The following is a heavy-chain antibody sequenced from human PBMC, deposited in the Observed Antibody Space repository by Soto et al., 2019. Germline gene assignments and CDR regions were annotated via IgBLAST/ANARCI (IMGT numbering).Heavy chain of an antibody. CDR2: ISGSGGST. D-gene: IGHD3-22*01. CDR3: AKEADISGYHPDY. J-gene: IGHJ4*02. V-gene: IGHV3-23*01. Sequence: GGSLRLSCAATAFTFSSYAMTWVRQAPGKGLEWVSVISGSGGSTHYADSVKGRSTISRDNSKNTLYLQVNSLRAEDTAVYYCAKEADISGYHPDYWGQGTQVTVSS. CDR1: AFTFSSYA.